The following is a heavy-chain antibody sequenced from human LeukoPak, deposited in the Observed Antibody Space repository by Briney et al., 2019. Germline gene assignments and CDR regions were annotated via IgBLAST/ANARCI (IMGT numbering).Heavy chain of an antibody. J-gene: IGHJ6*04. CDR2: INAGNGNT. D-gene: IGHD3-9*01. V-gene: IGHV1-3*01. CDR1: GYTFTSYA. CDR3: AGGAPTGYYYYYGMDV. Sequence: GASVKVSCKASGYTFTSYAMHWARQAPGQRLEWMGWINAGNGNTKYSQKFQGRVTITRDTSASTAYMELSSLRSEDTAVYYCAGGAPTGYYYYYGMDVWGKGTTVTVSS.